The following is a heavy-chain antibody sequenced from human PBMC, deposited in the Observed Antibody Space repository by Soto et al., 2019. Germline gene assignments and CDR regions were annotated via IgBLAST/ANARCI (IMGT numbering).Heavy chain of an antibody. CDR3: ARVGTKAMDV. CDR2: IIPLFGTA. Sequence: QVQLVQSGAEVRKPGSSVRVSCKASGGTFDAYTITWVRQAPGQGLEWMGGIIPLFGTANYAQKFQGRVTITADESTTTAHMELSSLRSEATAVYFCARVGTKAMDVWGQGTTVTISS. J-gene: IGHJ6*02. CDR1: GGTFDAYT. V-gene: IGHV1-69*01. D-gene: IGHD2-2*01.